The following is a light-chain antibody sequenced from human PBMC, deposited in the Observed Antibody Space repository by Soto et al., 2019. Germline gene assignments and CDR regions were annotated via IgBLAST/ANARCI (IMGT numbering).Light chain of an antibody. V-gene: IGKV3-15*01. J-gene: IGKJ4*01. CDR2: GAS. CDR3: QQYSNWPLT. Sequence: MTQSPSTLSASVGDRVTLSCRASQSVTNSYLAWYQQKPGQAPRLLIFGASTRAAGIPARFSGSGPGTEFTLTISSLQSEDFAVYYCQQYSNWPLTFGGGTKVDIK. CDR1: QSVTNSY.